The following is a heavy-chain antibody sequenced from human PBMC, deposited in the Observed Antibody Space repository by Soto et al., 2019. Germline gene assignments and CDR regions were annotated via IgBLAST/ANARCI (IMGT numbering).Heavy chain of an antibody. V-gene: IGHV4-34*01. CDR3: ARGPPRSGWFDP. J-gene: IGHJ5*02. Sequence: SETLSLTCAVYGGSFSGYYWSWIRQPPGKGLEWIGEINHSGGANYNPSLKSRVTISVDTSKNQFSLKLSSVTAADTAVYYCARGPPRSGWFDPWGQGTLVTVS. CDR1: GGSFSGYY. CDR2: INHSGGA.